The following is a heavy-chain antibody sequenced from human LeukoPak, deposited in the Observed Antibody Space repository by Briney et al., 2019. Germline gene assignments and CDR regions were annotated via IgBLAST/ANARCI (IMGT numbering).Heavy chain of an antibody. CDR2: MYTSGST. V-gene: IGHV4-4*07. D-gene: IGHD6-25*01. CDR3: ARGVEAAWYYMDV. J-gene: IGHJ6*03. Sequence: SETLSLTCTVSGGSISSHYWSWIRQPAGKGPEWIGRMYTSGSTNYNPSLKSRVTMSVDTSKNQFSLKLSSVTAADTAVYYCARGVEAAWYYMDVWGKGTTVTVSS. CDR1: GGSISSHY.